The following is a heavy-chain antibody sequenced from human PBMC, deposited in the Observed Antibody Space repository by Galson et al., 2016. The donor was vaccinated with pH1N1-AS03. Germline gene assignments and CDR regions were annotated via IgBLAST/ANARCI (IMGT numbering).Heavy chain of an antibody. V-gene: IGHV3-7*03. CDR1: GFSFSESW. Sequence: SLRLSCATSGFSFSESWMNWVRQAPGKGLEWVAIIHKDGSEIHYLDSVKGRFTISRDNAKNSIYLQMDSLRPEDTAFYYCARGAGFLVDYWGQGTLVTVSS. CDR2: IHKDGSEI. CDR3: ARGAGFLVDY. J-gene: IGHJ4*02. D-gene: IGHD1-1*01.